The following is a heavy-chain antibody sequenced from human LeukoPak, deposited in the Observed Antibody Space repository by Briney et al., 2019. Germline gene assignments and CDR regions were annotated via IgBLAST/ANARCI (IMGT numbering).Heavy chain of an antibody. Sequence: SETLSLTCAVYGGSFSGYYWSWIRQPPGKGLEWIGEINHSGSANYNPSLKSRVTISVDMSKNQFSLKLNSVTAADTAVYYCARARGDYYGSSGYYSAFDYWGQGTLVTVSS. CDR1: GGSFSGYY. D-gene: IGHD3-22*01. V-gene: IGHV4-34*01. J-gene: IGHJ4*02. CDR2: INHSGSA. CDR3: ARARGDYYGSSGYYSAFDY.